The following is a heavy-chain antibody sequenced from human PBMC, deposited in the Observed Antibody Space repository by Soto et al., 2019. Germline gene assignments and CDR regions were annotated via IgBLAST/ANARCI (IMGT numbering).Heavy chain of an antibody. CDR2: MNPNSGNT. CDR1: GYTFTSYD. CDR3: ARSAAAPYYYYMDV. V-gene: IGHV1-8*01. Sequence: ASVKVSCKASGYTFTSYDINWVRQATGQGLEWMGWMNPNSGNTGYAQKFQGRVTMTRNTSISTAYMELSSLRSEDTAVYYRARSAAAPYYYYMDVWGKGTTVTVSS. D-gene: IGHD6-13*01. J-gene: IGHJ6*03.